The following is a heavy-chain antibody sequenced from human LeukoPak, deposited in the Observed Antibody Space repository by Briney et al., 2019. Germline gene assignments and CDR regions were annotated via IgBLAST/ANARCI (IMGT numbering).Heavy chain of an antibody. J-gene: IGHJ6*02. CDR3: ARDADRTYSSSWYSYYYYGMDV. Sequence: SETLSLTCTVSGGSISSGDYYWSWIRQPPGKGLEWIGYIYYSGSTYYNPSLKSRVTISVDTSKNQFSLKLSSVTAADTAVYYCARDADRTYSSSWYSYYYYGMDVWGQGTTVTVSS. CDR2: IYYSGST. V-gene: IGHV4-30-4*01. CDR1: GGSISSGDYY. D-gene: IGHD6-13*01.